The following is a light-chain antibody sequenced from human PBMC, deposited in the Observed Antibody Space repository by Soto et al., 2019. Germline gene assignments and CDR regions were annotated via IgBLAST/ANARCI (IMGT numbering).Light chain of an antibody. CDR1: EVGAHRF. J-gene: IGLJ2*01. CDR3: STYTSASNS. Sequence: QSALTQPASVSGSPGQSITISCTGTEVGAHRFVSWYQQVPGTAPKLLIYEVIKRPSGISPRFSGSKAGNTASLTISGLQADDEADYFCSTYTSASNSFGGGTKLTVL. CDR2: EVI. V-gene: IGLV2-14*01.